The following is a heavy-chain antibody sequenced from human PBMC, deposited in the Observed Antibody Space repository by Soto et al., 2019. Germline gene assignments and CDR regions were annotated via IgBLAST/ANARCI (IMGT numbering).Heavy chain of an antibody. Sequence: QVQLVESGGGVVQPGRSLRLSCAASGFTFSSYGMHWVRQAPGKGLEWVAVIWYDGSNKYYADSVKGRFTISRDNSKNTLYLPKNSLKAGDTAVYYCAGDTTVGYYLYMDVWGKGTTVTVSS. CDR3: AGDTTVGYYLYMDV. CDR1: GFTFSSYG. CDR2: IWYDGSNK. D-gene: IGHD1-1*01. V-gene: IGHV3-33*01. J-gene: IGHJ6*03.